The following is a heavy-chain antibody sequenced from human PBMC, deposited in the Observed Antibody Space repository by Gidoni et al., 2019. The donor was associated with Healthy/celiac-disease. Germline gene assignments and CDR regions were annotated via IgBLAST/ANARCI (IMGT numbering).Heavy chain of an antibody. D-gene: IGHD3-9*01. J-gene: IGHJ3*02. CDR3: ARGGNYYILTGSGDDAFDI. Sequence: EVQLVESGGGLVQPGGSLRLPCAASGFTFSSYDMHCVRHATGKGLEWVSAIVTAGVPYFPGSVKGRFTISRENAKNSLYLQMNSLRAGDTAVYYCARGGNYYILTGSGDDAFDIWGQGTMVTVSS. CDR2: IVTAGVP. V-gene: IGHV3-13*05. CDR1: GFTFSSYD.